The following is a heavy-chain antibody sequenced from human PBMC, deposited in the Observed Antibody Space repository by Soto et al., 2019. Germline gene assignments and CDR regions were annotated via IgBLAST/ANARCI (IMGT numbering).Heavy chain of an antibody. D-gene: IGHD3-22*01. CDR2: IYYSGST. Sequence: LSLTCTVSGGSISSSSYYWGWIRQPPGKGLEWIGSIYYSGSTYYNPSLKSRVTISVDTSKKQFSLKLNSVTAADTAVYYCARQIDYYDSSGYDYWGQGTLVTVS. CDR3: ARQIDYYDSSGYDY. CDR1: GGSISSSSYY. J-gene: IGHJ4*02. V-gene: IGHV4-39*01.